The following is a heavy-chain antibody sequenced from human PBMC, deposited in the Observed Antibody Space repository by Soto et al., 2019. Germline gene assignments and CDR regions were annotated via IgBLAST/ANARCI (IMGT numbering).Heavy chain of an antibody. V-gene: IGHV3-15*07. CDR1: GFTFNGAW. D-gene: IGHD3-16*01. CDR3: SADLPDWGAYAFDY. CDR2: VKSKVDGGSI. Sequence: GGSLRLSSAASGFTFNGAWMNWVRQAPGKGLEWVGRVKSKVDGGSIDYAAPVRGRFTISRDDSRNTVDLQMNSLSAEDSAMYYCSADLPDWGAYAFDYWGQGTLVTVSS. J-gene: IGHJ4*02.